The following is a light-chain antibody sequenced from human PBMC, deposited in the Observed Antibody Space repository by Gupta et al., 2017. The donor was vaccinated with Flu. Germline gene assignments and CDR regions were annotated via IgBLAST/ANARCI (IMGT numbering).Light chain of an antibody. J-gene: IGKJ4*01. CDR1: QSVLYSSNNKNY. CDR3: QQYDSTPLT. Sequence: DIVMTQSPDSLAVSAGERATINYKSSQSVLYSSNNKNYLAWYQQKPGQPPKLLIYLASTRESGVPDRFSGSGSGTDFTLTISSLQAEDVAIYYCQQYDSTPLTFGGGTKVEIK. V-gene: IGKV4-1*01. CDR2: LAS.